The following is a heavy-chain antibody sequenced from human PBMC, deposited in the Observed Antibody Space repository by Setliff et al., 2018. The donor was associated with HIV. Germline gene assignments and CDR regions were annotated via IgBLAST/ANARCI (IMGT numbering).Heavy chain of an antibody. CDR3: ASSAGAVPTTAPYGDYYYYFYMDV. CDR2: INPSGGST. V-gene: IGHV1-46*01. CDR1: GYTFTSYY. J-gene: IGHJ6*03. D-gene: IGHD1-1*01. Sequence: ASVKVSCKASGYTFTSYYMHWVRQAPGQGLEWMGIINPSGGSTSYAQKFQGRVTMTRDTSTNTVYMELYSLTSEDTAIYYCASSAGAVPTTAPYGDYYYYFYMDVWGKGTTVTVSS.